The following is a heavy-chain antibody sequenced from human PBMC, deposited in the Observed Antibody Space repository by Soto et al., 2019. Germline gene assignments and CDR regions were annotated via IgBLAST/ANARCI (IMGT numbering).Heavy chain of an antibody. CDR1: GFTFSSYA. Sequence: GGSLRLSCAASGFTFSSYAMSWVRQAPGKGLEWVSAISGSGGSTYYADSVKGRFTISRDNSKNTLYLQMNSLRAEDTAVYYCAKAIGVTIFGVGEYYYGMVVWGQGTTVTVSS. CDR3: AKAIGVTIFGVGEYYYGMVV. CDR2: ISGSGGST. D-gene: IGHD3-3*01. V-gene: IGHV3-23*01. J-gene: IGHJ6*02.